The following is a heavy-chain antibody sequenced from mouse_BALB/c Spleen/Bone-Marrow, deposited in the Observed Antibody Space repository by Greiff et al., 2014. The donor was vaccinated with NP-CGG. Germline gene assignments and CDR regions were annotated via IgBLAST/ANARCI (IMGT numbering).Heavy chain of an antibody. D-gene: IGHD1-1*01. Sequence: EVKLQESGGGLVRPGGSLKLSCAASGFTFSNYYMYWVRQTPEKRLEWVATISDGGSYTYYPDSVKGRFTISRDNANNNLYLQMSGLKSEGTAMYYCARDYYGSSYIGYWGQGTLVTVST. CDR2: ISDGGSYT. CDR3: ARDYYGSSYIGY. V-gene: IGHV5-4*02. CDR1: GFTFSNYY. J-gene: IGHJ3*01.